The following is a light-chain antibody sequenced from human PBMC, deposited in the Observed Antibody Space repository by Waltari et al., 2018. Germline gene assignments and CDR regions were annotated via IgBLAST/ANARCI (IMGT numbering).Light chain of an antibody. CDR3: QQYYSTPRT. Sequence: VMTHSPDSLAVSLVDMATIHCKSSQSVFYSSNNKNYLAWYQQKPGQPPKLLIYWASTRESGVPERFSGSGSGTDFTLTISSLQAEDVAVYYCQQYYSTPRTFGQGTKVEIK. V-gene: IGKV4-1*01. CDR1: QSVFYSSNNKNY. CDR2: WAS. J-gene: IGKJ1*01.